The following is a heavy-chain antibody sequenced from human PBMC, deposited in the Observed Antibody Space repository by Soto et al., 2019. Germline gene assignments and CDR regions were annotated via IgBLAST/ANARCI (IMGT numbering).Heavy chain of an antibody. V-gene: IGHV1-69*13. CDR3: ARDQIVDTAMVTNYYYYYGMAV. CDR2: IIPIFGTA. J-gene: IGHJ6*02. D-gene: IGHD5-18*01. CDR1: GGTFSSYA. Sequence: SVKVSCKASGGTFSSYAISWVRQAPGQGLEWMGGIIPIFGTANYAQKFQGRVTITADESTSTAYMELSSLRSEDTAVYYCARDQIVDTAMVTNYYYYYGMAVWGQGTTVTVSS.